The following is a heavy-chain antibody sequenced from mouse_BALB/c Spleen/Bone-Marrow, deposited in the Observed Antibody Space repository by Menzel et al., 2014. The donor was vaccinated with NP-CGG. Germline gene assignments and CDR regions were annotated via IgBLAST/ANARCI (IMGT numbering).Heavy chain of an antibody. J-gene: IGHJ4*01. CDR1: GFTFSSFG. CDR3: ARSLLRLSYAMDY. V-gene: IGHV5-17*02. Sequence: DVHLVESGGGLVQPGGSRKLSCAASGFTFSSFGMHWVRQAPEKGLEWVAYISSGSSTIYYADTVKGRFTISRDNPKNTLFLQMTSLRSEDTAMYHCARSLLRLSYAMDYWGQGTSVTVSS. CDR2: ISSGSSTI. D-gene: IGHD1-2*01.